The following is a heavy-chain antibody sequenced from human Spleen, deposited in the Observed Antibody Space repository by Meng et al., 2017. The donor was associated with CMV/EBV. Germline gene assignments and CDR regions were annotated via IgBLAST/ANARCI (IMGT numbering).Heavy chain of an antibody. CDR2: ISSSSSTI. V-gene: IGHV3-48*04. Sequence: GGSLRLSCAASGFTFSSYSMNWVRQAPGKGLEWLSYISSSSSTIYYADSVKGRFTISRDNAKNSLYLQMDSLRAEDTGIYYCAKDSWYWGQGTLVTVSS. CDR3: AKDSWY. CDR1: GFTFSSYS. J-gene: IGHJ4*02.